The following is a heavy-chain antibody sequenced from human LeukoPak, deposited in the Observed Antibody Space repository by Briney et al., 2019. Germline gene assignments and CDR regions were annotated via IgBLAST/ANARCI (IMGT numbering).Heavy chain of an antibody. CDR3: SHDSTGYRDY. D-gene: IGHD3-22*01. J-gene: IGHJ4*02. Sequence: GGSLRLSCAASGFTFSNYWMHWVRQAPGKGLVWVSHINSDGSRTNYAASVKGRFTISRDNAKNTLYLQMNSLRAEDTAVYYCSHDSTGYRDYWGQGTLVTVSS. V-gene: IGHV3-74*01. CDR2: INSDGSRT. CDR1: GFTFSNYW.